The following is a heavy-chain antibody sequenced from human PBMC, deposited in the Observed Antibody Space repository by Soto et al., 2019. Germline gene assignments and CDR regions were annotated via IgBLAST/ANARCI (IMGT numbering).Heavy chain of an antibody. J-gene: IGHJ6*02. V-gene: IGHV1-69*13. D-gene: IGHD2-2*01. Sequence: ASVKVSCKVSGGTFSSYAISWVRQAPGQGLEWVGGIIPIFGTANYAQKFQGRVTITADESTSTAYMELSSLRSEDTAVYYCARDPREGSSDHGDYYYGMDVWGQGTTVTVSS. CDR1: GGTFSSYA. CDR3: ARDPREGSSDHGDYYYGMDV. CDR2: IIPIFGTA.